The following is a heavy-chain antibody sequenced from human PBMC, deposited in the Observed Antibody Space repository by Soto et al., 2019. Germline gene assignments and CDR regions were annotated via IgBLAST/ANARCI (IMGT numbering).Heavy chain of an antibody. J-gene: IGHJ4*02. V-gene: IGHV1-69*02. Sequence: QVQLVQSGAEVKKPGSSVKVSCKASGGTFSSYTISWVRQAPGQGLEWMGRIIPILGIANYAQKFQGRVTSNADKSTRPTDMALSSLRSEDTAVYYCEYYGSGSYPPYYFDDWGQGTLVTVSS. CDR3: EYYGSGSYPPYYFDD. CDR1: GGTFSSYT. CDR2: IIPILGIA. D-gene: IGHD3-10*01.